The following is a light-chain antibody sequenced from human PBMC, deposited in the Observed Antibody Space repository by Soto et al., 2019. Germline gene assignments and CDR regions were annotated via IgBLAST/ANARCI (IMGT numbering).Light chain of an antibody. CDR1: QSVSSSY. CDR3: QQYNEVPYT. V-gene: IGKV3-20*01. J-gene: IGKJ2*01. Sequence: EIVLTQSPGTLSLSPGERATLSCRASQSVSSSYLAWYQQKPGQAPRLLIYGASSRATGIPDRFSGSGSGTDFTLTISRLEPEDVGTYYCQQYNEVPYTFGQGTKVEMK. CDR2: GAS.